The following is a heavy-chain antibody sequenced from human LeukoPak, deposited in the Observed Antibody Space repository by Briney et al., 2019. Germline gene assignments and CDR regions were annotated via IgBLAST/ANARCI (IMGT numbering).Heavy chain of an antibody. CDR1: GFTFSNYG. Sequence: PGGTLRLSCAASGFTFSNYGLSWVRQAPGKGLEWVSAISHSGGSTYYADSVKGRFTISRDNSRYTLYLQVNSLRAEDTAVYYCATSGQWLVYFDYWGQGTLVTVSS. J-gene: IGHJ4*02. CDR3: ATSGQWLVYFDY. CDR2: ISHSGGST. D-gene: IGHD6-19*01. V-gene: IGHV3-23*01.